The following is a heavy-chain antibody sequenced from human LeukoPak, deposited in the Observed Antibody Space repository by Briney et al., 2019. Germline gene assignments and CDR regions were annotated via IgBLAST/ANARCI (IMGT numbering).Heavy chain of an antibody. V-gene: IGHV3-53*01. Sequence: GRSLRLSFAPSAFTVSSNYISSGSQPPGKWLEWGSVIYSGGSTYYADSVKGRFTISRDNSKNKLYLQMNSLRAEDTDVYYCARGCSVGSCYDYWGQGTLVTVCS. CDR2: IYSGGST. CDR3: ARGCSVGSCYDY. D-gene: IGHD2-15*01. CDR1: AFTVSSNY. J-gene: IGHJ4*02.